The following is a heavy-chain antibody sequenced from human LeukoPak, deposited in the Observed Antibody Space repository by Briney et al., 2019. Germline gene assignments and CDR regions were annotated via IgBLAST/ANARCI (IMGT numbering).Heavy chain of an antibody. D-gene: IGHD3-10*01. CDR1: GFTFSGFW. Sequence: GGSLRLSCAASGFTFSGFWMSWVRQTPRKGLEWVANIKQDGSERYYVDSVKGRFTISRDNAKNSLSLQMNSLRVEDTAVHYCARAGSNWHYVYWGQGTLVTVSS. CDR2: IKQDGSER. V-gene: IGHV3-7*01. J-gene: IGHJ4*02. CDR3: ARAGSNWHYVY.